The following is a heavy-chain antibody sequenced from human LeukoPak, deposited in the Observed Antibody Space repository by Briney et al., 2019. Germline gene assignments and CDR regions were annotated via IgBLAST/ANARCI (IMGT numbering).Heavy chain of an antibody. V-gene: IGHV4-4*09. J-gene: IGHJ3*02. CDR1: GGSISSYY. CDR2: IYTSGST. CDR3: ASSGYYDFWSGAKFLAFDI. Sequence: SSETLSLTCTVSGGSISSYYWSWIRQPPGKGLEWIGYIYTSGSTNYNPSLKSRVTISVDTSKNQFSLKLSSVTAADTAVYYCASSGYYDFWSGAKFLAFDIWGQGTMVTVSS. D-gene: IGHD3-3*01.